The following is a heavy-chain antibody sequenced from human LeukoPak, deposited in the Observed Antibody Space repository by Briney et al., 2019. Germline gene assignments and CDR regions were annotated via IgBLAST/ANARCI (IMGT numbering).Heavy chain of an antibody. D-gene: IGHD6-6*01. CDR2: INHSGST. Sequence: PSETLSLTCAVYGGSFSGYYWSWIRQPPGKGLEWIGEINHSGSTNYNPSLKSRVTISVDTSKNQFSLKLSSVTAADTAVYYCAQQLGSAFDIWGQGTMVTVSS. CDR3: AQQLGSAFDI. V-gene: IGHV4-34*01. CDR1: GGSFSGYY. J-gene: IGHJ3*02.